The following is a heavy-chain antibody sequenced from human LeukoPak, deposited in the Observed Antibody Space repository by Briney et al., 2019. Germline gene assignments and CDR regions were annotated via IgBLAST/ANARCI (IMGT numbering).Heavy chain of an antibody. Sequence: GGSLRLSCAASGFTFSSYAMHWARQAPGKGLEWVAVISYDGSNKYYADSVKGRFTISRDNSKNTLYLQMNSLRAEDTAVYYCARDTRRLDGAFDIWGQGTMVTVSS. CDR1: GFTFSSYA. CDR2: ISYDGSNK. CDR3: ARDTRRLDGAFDI. D-gene: IGHD2-2*01. J-gene: IGHJ3*02. V-gene: IGHV3-30*01.